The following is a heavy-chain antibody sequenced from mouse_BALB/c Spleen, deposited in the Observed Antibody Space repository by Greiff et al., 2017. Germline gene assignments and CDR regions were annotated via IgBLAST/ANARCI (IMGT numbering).Heavy chain of an antibody. CDR1: GFTFSSFG. J-gene: IGHJ2*01. D-gene: IGHD1-1*01. Sequence: EVKLMESGGGLVQPGGSRKLSCAASGFTFSSFGMNWVRQAPEKGLEWVAYISSGSSTIYYADTVKGRFTISRDNPKNTLFLQMTSLRSEDTAMYYCARFNYYGSSYYFDYWGQGTTLTVSS. V-gene: IGHV5-17*02. CDR3: ARFNYYGSSYYFDY. CDR2: ISSGSSTI.